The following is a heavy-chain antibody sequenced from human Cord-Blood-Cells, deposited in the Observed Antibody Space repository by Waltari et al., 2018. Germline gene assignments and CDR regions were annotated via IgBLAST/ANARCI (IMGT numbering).Heavy chain of an antibody. V-gene: IGHV4-34*01. J-gene: IGHJ4*02. CDR2: INHSGST. Sequence: QVQLQQWGAGLLKPSETLSLTCAVYGGSFSGYYWSWLRQPPGKGLEWIGEINHSGSTNYNPSLKSRVTISVDTSKNQFSLKLSSVTAADTAVYYCARAPTYYYGSGSYYNDYWGQGTLVTVSS. CDR1: GGSFSGYY. CDR3: ARAPTYYYGSGSYYNDY. D-gene: IGHD3-10*01.